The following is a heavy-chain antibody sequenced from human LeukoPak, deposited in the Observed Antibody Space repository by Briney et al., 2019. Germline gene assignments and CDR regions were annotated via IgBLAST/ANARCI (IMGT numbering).Heavy chain of an antibody. J-gene: IGHJ2*01. CDR3: AGYGNYWDWYFDL. D-gene: IGHD4-11*01. Sequence: SETLSLTCTVSGGSIGSYYWSWIRQPPGKGLEWIGYIHYSGSTNHNPSLKGRVTISIDTSKNQISLRLTSVTAADTAVYYCAGYGNYWDWYFDLWGRGTLVTVSS. CDR2: IHYSGST. V-gene: IGHV4-59*01. CDR1: GGSIGSYY.